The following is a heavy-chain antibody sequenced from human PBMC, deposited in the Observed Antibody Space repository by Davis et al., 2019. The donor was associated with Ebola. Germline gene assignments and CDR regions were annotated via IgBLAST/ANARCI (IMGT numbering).Heavy chain of an antibody. D-gene: IGHD4-17*01. CDR3: ARFKSLYGALNGMDV. Sequence: KVSCKGSGYSFTSYWIGWVRQMPGKGLEWMGIIYPGDSDTRYSPSFQGQVTISADKSISTAYLQWRSLKASDTAMYYCARFKSLYGALNGMDVWGQGTTVTVSS. CDR1: GYSFTSYW. V-gene: IGHV5-51*01. J-gene: IGHJ6*02. CDR2: IYPGDSDT.